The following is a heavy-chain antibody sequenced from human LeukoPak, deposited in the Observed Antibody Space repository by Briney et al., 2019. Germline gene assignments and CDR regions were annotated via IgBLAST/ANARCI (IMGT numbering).Heavy chain of an antibody. D-gene: IGHD1-26*01. V-gene: IGHV4-39*01. CDR2: ISHSGRT. CDR1: GGSISSGGYY. Sequence: PSETLSLTCTVSGGSISSGGYYWSWIRLPPGKGPEWIGEISHSGRTSYNPSLKGRVTISLDTSMNHFSLNLRFVTAADTAVYYCTRTSPGIPLDFWGQGTLVTVSS. CDR3: TRTSPGIPLDF. J-gene: IGHJ4*02.